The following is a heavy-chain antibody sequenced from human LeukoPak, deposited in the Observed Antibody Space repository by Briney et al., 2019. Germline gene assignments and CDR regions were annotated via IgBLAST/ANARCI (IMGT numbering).Heavy chain of an antibody. CDR1: GFTFSSYT. Sequence: PGGSLRLSCAASGFTFSSYTMHWVRQAPGKGLEYVSAISSNGGSTYYANSVKGRFTISRDNSKNTLFLQMGSLRAEDMAVYYCARGVPGSAYYLDAFDTWGQGTMIAVSS. D-gene: IGHD3-22*01. J-gene: IGHJ3*02. V-gene: IGHV3-64*01. CDR3: ARGVPGSAYYLDAFDT. CDR2: ISSNGGST.